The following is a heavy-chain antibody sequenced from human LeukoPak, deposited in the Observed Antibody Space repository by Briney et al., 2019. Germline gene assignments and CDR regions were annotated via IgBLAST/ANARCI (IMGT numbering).Heavy chain of an antibody. CDR3: ARTDYYDSNGHFDY. D-gene: IGHD3-22*01. V-gene: IGHV1-2*06. CDR1: GYTFTGYY. CDR2: INPNSGGT. Sequence: ASVKVSCKASGYTFTGYYMHWVRQASGQGLEWMGRINPNSGGTNYAQKFQGRVTMTRDTSISTAYMELSRLRSDDTAVYYCARTDYYDSNGHFDYWGQGTLVTVSS. J-gene: IGHJ4*02.